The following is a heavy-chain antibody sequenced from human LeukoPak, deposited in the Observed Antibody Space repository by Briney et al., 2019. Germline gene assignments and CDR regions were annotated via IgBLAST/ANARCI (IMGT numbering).Heavy chain of an antibody. CDR3: ASESIAALEPFSHFDY. Sequence: GGSLRLSCAASGFTFSSYSMNWVRQAPGKGLEWVSSISSSSSYIYYADSVKGRLTISRDNAKNSLYLQMNSLRAEDTAVYYCASESIAALEPFSHFDYWGQGTLVTVSS. CDR1: GFTFSSYS. D-gene: IGHD6-6*01. CDR2: ISSSSSYI. V-gene: IGHV3-21*01. J-gene: IGHJ4*02.